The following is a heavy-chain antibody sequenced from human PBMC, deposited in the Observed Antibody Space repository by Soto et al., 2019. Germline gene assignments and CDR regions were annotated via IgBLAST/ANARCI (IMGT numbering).Heavy chain of an antibody. CDR1: GGSISSGGYY. CDR2: IYYSGST. D-gene: IGHD4-17*01. J-gene: IGHJ5*02. CDR3: ARAYTRGDYGVVWFDP. Sequence: QVQLQESGPGLVKPSQTLSLTCTVSGGSISSGGYYWSWIRQHPGKGLEWIGYIYYSGSTYYNPSLESRVTISVDTSKNQFSLKLSSVTAADTAVYYCARAYTRGDYGVVWFDPWGQGTLVTVSS. V-gene: IGHV4-31*03.